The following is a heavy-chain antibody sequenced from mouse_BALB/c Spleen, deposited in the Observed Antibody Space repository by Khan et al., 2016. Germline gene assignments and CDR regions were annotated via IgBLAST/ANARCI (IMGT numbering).Heavy chain of an antibody. Sequence: QVQLQQSGAELAKPGASVKMSCKASGYTFTSYWMHWVKHRPGQGLEWIGYINPSTGYTEYNQKFKDKATLTADKSSSTAYMQLSSLTSEDSAVYYCARWAYYGNYLFAYWGQGTLVTVSA. J-gene: IGHJ3*01. CDR1: GYTFTSYW. V-gene: IGHV1-7*01. CDR2: INPSTGYT. D-gene: IGHD2-10*01. CDR3: ARWAYYGNYLFAY.